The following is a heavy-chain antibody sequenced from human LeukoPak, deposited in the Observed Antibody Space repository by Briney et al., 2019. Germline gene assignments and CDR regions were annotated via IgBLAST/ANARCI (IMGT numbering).Heavy chain of an antibody. J-gene: IGHJ4*02. CDR3: VRSLRSADF. CDR1: GFTFSNYW. CDR2: ISTDGSQT. Sequence: GGFLRLSGEASGFTFSNYWMHWVRQAPGKGLMWVSQISTDGSQTFYADSVKGRFTISRDNAKNTLFLQMDSLRPEDTAVYYCVRSLRSADFWGQGTLVTVSS. V-gene: IGHV3-74*01.